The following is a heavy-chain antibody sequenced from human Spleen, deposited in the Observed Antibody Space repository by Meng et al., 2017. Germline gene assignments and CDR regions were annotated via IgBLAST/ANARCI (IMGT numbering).Heavy chain of an antibody. J-gene: IGHJ3*02. Sequence: GGSLRLSCAASGFTFSSYGMHWVRQAPGKGLEWVGRIKSKTDGGTTDYAAPVNGRFTISRDDSKTTLYLQMNSLKTEDTAVYYCTTGPLGYCTNGVCYRPPDIWGQGTMVTVSS. CDR3: TTGPLGYCTNGVCYRPPDI. V-gene: IGHV3-15*01. D-gene: IGHD2-8*01. CDR2: IKSKTDGGTT. CDR1: GFTFSSYG.